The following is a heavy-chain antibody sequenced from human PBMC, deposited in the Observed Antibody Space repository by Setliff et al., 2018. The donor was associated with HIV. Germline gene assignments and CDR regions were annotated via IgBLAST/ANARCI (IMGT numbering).Heavy chain of an antibody. D-gene: IGHD3-10*01. J-gene: IGHJ1*01. Sequence: PGGSLRLSCAASGFTFDDYTMHWVRQAPGKAPEWVSLISWDGYNTYYTDSVKGRFTISRDNSQNTLYLHMNSLRAEDTAVYYCAQAQTSVSGSYYQYLQHWGQGTLVTVSS. CDR2: ISWDGYNT. CDR1: GFTFDDYT. V-gene: IGHV3-43*01. CDR3: AQAQTSVSGSYYQYLQH.